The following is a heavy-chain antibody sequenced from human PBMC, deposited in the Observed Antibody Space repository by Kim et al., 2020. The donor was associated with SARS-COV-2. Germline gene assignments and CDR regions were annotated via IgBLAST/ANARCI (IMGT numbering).Heavy chain of an antibody. CDR2: INHSGST. Sequence: SETLSLTCAVYGGSFSGYYWSWIRQPPWKGLEWIGEINHSGSTNYNPSLKSRVTISVDTSKNQFSLKLSSVTAADTAVYYCARSWGTYYYYYMDVWGKGTTVTVSS. CDR1: GGSFSGYY. CDR3: ARSWGTYYYYYMDV. D-gene: IGHD7-27*01. J-gene: IGHJ6*03. V-gene: IGHV4-34*01.